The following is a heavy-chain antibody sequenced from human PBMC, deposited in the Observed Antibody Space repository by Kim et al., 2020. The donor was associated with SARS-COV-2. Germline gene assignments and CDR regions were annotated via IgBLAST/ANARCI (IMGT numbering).Heavy chain of an antibody. Sequence: ASVKVSCKASGYTFIGYYMHWVRQAPGQGLEWMGRINPNSGDTHFAQKFQGRVTMTRDTSISTVFMELSSLRSDDTAVYYCARGAPFSYDSSGYLDYWGQVTLLTVSS. CDR1: GYTFIGYY. CDR2: INPNSGDT. CDR3: ARGAPFSYDSSGYLDY. D-gene: IGHD3-22*01. J-gene: IGHJ4*02. V-gene: IGHV1-2*06.